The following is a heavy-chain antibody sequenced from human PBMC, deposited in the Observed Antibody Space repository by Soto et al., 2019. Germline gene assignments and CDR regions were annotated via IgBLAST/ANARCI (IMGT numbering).Heavy chain of an antibody. Sequence: GESLKISCKGSGYSLTSYWIGWVRQMPGKGLEWMGIIYPGDSDTRYSPSFQGQVTISADKSISTAYLQWSSLKASDTAMYYCASLYGSGIGGYYYGMDVWGQGTTVTVSS. CDR2: IYPGDSDT. V-gene: IGHV5-51*01. CDR1: GYSLTSYW. CDR3: ASLYGSGIGGYYYGMDV. J-gene: IGHJ6*02. D-gene: IGHD3-10*01.